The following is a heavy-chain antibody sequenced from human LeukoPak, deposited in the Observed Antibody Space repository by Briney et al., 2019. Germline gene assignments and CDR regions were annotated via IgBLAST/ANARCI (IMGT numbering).Heavy chain of an antibody. V-gene: IGHV4-34*01. CDR3: ARYYFNP. J-gene: IGHJ5*02. D-gene: IGHD3-10*01. CDR1: SGSFSGYY. Sequence: SETLSLTCAVYSGSFSGYYWSWIRQPPGKGLEWIGEINHSGGTNYNPSLKSRVTIPVDTSKNQFSLKLSSVTAADTAVYYCARYYFNPWGQGTLVTVSS. CDR2: INHSGGT.